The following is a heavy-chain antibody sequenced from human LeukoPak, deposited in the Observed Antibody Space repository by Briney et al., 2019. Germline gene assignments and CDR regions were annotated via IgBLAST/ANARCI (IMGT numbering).Heavy chain of an antibody. CDR1: GGSISSYY. J-gene: IGHJ3*02. CDR3: AREEYSSSNYAFDI. V-gene: IGHV4-59*01. D-gene: IGHD6-6*01. Sequence: SETLSLTCTVSGGSISSYYWSWIRQPPGKGLEWIGYIYYSGSTNYNPSLKSRVTTSVDTSKNQFSLKLSSVTAADTAVYYCAREEYSSSNYAFDIWGQGTMVTVSS. CDR2: IYYSGST.